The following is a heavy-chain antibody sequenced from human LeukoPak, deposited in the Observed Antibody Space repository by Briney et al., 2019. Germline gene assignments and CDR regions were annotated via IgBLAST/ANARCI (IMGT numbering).Heavy chain of an antibody. D-gene: IGHD1-1*01. J-gene: IGHJ4*02. CDR2: ISHSGST. Sequence: SETLSLTCTVSGYSISSTYYGAWIRQPPGKGLEWIVTISHSGSTYYTPSLKSRLTISLDTSTNHFSLRLSSVTAADTAVYYCARVNAPVATFDYWGQGTLVTVSS. V-gene: IGHV4-38-2*02. CDR1: GYSISSTYY. CDR3: ARVNAPVATFDY.